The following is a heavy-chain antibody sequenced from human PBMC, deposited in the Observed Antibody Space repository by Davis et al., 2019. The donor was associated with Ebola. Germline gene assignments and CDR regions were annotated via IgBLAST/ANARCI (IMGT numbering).Heavy chain of an antibody. Sequence: SETLSLTCAVYGGSFSTYYLSWIRQPPGKGLEWIGEINHSGSTNYNPSLKSRVTISVDTSKNQFSLKLSTVTAADTAVYYCARYAGTSQPGDYFDYWGQGTLVTVSS. CDR3: ARYAGTSQPGDYFDY. V-gene: IGHV4-34*01. J-gene: IGHJ4*02. CDR1: GGSFSTYY. D-gene: IGHD6-13*01. CDR2: INHSGST.